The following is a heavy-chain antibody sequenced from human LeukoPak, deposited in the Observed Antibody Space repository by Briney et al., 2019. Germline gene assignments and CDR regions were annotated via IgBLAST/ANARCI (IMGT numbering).Heavy chain of an antibody. CDR3: ARAPSNTWFGY. CDR1: GYTFIGYY. Sequence: ASVKVSCKASGYTFIGYYMHWVRQAPGQGLEWLGWINPNSGDTNYAQKFQGRVTMTGDTSISTAYMELNSLRSDDTAVYYCARAPSNTWFGYWGQGTLVTVSS. D-gene: IGHD6-13*01. J-gene: IGHJ4*02. V-gene: IGHV1-2*02. CDR2: INPNSGDT.